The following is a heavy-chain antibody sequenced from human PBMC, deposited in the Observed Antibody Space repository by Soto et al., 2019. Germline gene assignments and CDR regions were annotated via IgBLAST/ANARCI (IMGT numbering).Heavy chain of an antibody. Sequence: SQSLSLTCAISGDSVSNNRAAWNWIRQSPSRGLEWLGRTYYRSKWLNDHAVSMKGRLTISPDTSKNQFSLHLDSVTPEDTAMYYCARDPPAFHSAFDYWGQGXLVPVSS. CDR1: GDSVSNNRAA. CDR2: TYYRSKWLN. J-gene: IGHJ4*02. D-gene: IGHD4-4*01. V-gene: IGHV6-1*01. CDR3: ARDPPAFHSAFDY.